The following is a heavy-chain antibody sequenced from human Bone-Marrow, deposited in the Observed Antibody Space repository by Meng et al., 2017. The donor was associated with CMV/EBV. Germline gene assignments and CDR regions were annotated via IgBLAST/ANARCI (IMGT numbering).Heavy chain of an antibody. CDR3: ARVRCWDYYDRRGAFDI. J-gene: IGHJ3*02. Sequence: LRLSCTVSGGSVSSGSYYWSWIRQHPGKGLEWIGYIYYSGSTYYNPSLKSRVTISVDTSKNQFSLKLSSVTAADTAVYYCARVRCWDYYDRRGAFDIWGQGTMVTVSS. D-gene: IGHD3-22*01. CDR1: GGSVSSGSYY. V-gene: IGHV4-31*03. CDR2: IYYSGST.